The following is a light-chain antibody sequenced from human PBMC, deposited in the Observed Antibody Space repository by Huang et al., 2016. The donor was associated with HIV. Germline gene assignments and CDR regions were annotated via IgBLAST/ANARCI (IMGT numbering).Light chain of an antibody. CDR3: QKYNSAPLT. J-gene: IGKJ4*01. CDR2: AAS. V-gene: IGKV1-27*01. Sequence: DIQMTQSPSSLSASVGDRVTITCRASQDISNYLAWYQQKPGKVPKLLIYAASTVQSGVPSRFSGSGSGTDVTLTISSLQPEDIATYYCQKYNSAPLTFGGGTKVEIK. CDR1: QDISNY.